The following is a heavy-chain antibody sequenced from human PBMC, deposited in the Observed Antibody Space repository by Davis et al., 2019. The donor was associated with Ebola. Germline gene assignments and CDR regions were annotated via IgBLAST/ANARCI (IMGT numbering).Heavy chain of an antibody. CDR1: GGSISSYY. Sequence: MPSETLSLTCTVSGGSISSYYWSWIRQPPGKGLEWIGYIYYSGSTNYNPSLKCRVTISVDTSKNQLSLKLSSVTAADTAVYYCARSSSCFDYWGQGTLVTVSS. CDR2: IYYSGST. CDR3: ARSSSCFDY. V-gene: IGHV4-59*01. J-gene: IGHJ4*02. D-gene: IGHD6-13*01.